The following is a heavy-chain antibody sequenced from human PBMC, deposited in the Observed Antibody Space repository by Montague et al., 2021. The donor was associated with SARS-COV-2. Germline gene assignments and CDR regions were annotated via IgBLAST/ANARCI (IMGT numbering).Heavy chain of an antibody. CDR2: INQSGRT. J-gene: IGHJ4*02. CDR3: ARRESSVWVVTFGAELDF. V-gene: IGHV4-34*01. Sequence: SETLSLTCTVYGGSFSGYYWSWIRQSPEKGLEWIGEINQSGRTNNNPSLKSRVTISVDTPKNQFSLKLSSVTAADTAVYYCARRESSVWVVTFGAELDFWGLGVLVIVSS. D-gene: IGHD3-22*01. CDR1: GGSFSGYY.